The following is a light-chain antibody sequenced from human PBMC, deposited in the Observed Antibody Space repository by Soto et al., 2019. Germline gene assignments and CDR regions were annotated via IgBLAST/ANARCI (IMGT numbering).Light chain of an antibody. V-gene: IGKV3-20*01. Sequence: ENVLTQSPGTLSLSPGGRATLSCRSSYLFSSNYLAWYQQKPGQAPRLLIYGTSSRATGIPDRFSGSGSGADFTLSISRLEPEDFAVYYCQQYGTSPPRYTFGQGTKLEIK. CDR3: QQYGTSPPRYT. CDR1: YLFSSNY. CDR2: GTS. J-gene: IGKJ2*01.